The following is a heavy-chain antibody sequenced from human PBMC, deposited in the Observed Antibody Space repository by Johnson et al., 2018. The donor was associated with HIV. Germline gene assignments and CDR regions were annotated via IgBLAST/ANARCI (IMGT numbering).Heavy chain of an antibody. Sequence: QVQLVESGGGVVQPGRSLRLSCAASGFTFSNFGMHWVRQAPGKGLEWVAVIWYDGSNKYYADSVKGRFTISRDNSKSTLYLQMNSLRAEDTAVYYCANDFWGGSGIWGQGTMVTVSS. J-gene: IGHJ3*02. V-gene: IGHV3-33*06. D-gene: IGHD3-3*01. CDR2: IWYDGSNK. CDR1: GFTFSNFG. CDR3: ANDFWGGSGI.